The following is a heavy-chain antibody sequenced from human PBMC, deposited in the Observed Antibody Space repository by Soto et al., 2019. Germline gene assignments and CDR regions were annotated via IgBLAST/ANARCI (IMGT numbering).Heavy chain of an antibody. CDR1: SGSLSGYY. CDR3: ARAGDPLYYFDY. J-gene: IGHJ4*02. V-gene: IGHV4-34*01. Sequence: QVQLQQWGAGLLKPSETLSLTCAVYSGSLSGYYWSWIRQPPGKGLEWIGEINHSGSTNYNPSLKSRVTISVDTSKNQFSLKLSSVTAADTAVYYCARAGDPLYYFDYWGQGTLVTVSS. CDR2: INHSGST. D-gene: IGHD2-21*01.